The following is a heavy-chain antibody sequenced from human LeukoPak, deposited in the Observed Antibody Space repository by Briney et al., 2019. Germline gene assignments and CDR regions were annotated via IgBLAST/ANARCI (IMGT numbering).Heavy chain of an antibody. CDR2: ISSSGSTI. D-gene: IGHD1-26*01. CDR1: GFTFSSYE. V-gene: IGHV3-48*03. CDR3: ARTTSMSYVGDAFDI. Sequence: GGSLRLSCAASGFTFSSYEMNWVRQAPGKGLEWVSYISSSGSTIYYADSVKGRFTISRDNAKNSLYLQMNSLRAEDTAVYYCARTTSMSYVGDAFDIWGQGTMVTVSS. J-gene: IGHJ3*02.